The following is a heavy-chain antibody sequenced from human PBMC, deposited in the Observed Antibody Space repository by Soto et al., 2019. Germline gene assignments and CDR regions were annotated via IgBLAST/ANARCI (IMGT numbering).Heavy chain of an antibody. V-gene: IGHV3-7*03. CDR1: GFTFSSYY. CDR2: VNEDGSEG. CDR3: ARLRVDSGGYHFDI. Sequence: GALRLSCAASGFTFSSYYMSWVRQAQGKGLEWVANVNEDGSEGYYVDSVKGRFTISKDTSKNQVVLTMTDMDPADTATYYCARLRVDSGGYHFDIWGQGTLVTVSS. J-gene: IGHJ4*02. D-gene: IGHD2-21*01.